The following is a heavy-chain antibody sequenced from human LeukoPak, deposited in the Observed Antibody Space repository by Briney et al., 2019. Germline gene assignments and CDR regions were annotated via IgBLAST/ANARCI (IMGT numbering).Heavy chain of an antibody. CDR2: INPNSGGT. J-gene: IGHJ4*02. V-gene: IGHV1-2*02. D-gene: IGHD6-13*01. Sequence: ASVKVSCKASGYTFTGYYMHWVRQAPGQGLEWMGWINPNSGGTNYAQKLQGRFTMTTDTSTTTSYMELRNLRSDDTAVYYCARGHSSSSQLFDYWGQGTLVTVSS. CDR3: ARGHSSSSQLFDY. CDR1: GYTFTGYY.